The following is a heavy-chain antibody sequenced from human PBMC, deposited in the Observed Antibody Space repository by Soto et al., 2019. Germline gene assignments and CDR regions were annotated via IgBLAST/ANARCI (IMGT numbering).Heavy chain of an antibody. V-gene: IGHV4-34*01. CDR1: GGSFSGYY. J-gene: IGHJ4*02. CDR3: ARHEYHLGELSLYRSGYFDF. Sequence: SETLSLTCAVYGGSFSGYYWSWIRQPPGKGLEWIGEINHSGSTNYNPSLKSRVTISVDTSKNQFSLKLSSVTAADTAVYYCARHEYHLGELSLYRSGYFDFWGQGILVTVSS. D-gene: IGHD3-16*02. CDR2: INHSGST.